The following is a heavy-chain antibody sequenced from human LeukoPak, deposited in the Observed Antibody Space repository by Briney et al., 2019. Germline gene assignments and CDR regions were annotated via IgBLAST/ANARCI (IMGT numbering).Heavy chain of an antibody. Sequence: SQTLSLTCTVSGGSISSGGYYWSWIRQHPGKGLEWIGYIYYSGSTYYNPSLKSRVTISVDTSKNQFSLKLSSVTAADTAVYYCARIRKGITMVRGVIVAYYYYGMDVWGQGTTVTVSS. V-gene: IGHV4-31*03. CDR3: ARIRKGITMVRGVIVAYYYYGMDV. CDR2: IYYSGST. D-gene: IGHD3-10*01. J-gene: IGHJ6*02. CDR1: GGSISSGGYY.